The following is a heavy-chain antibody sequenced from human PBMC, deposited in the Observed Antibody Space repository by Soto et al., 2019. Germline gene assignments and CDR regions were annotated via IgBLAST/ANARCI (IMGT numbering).Heavy chain of an antibody. Sequence: PSETLSLTCAVYVGSFSGYYWSLIRQPPGKGLEWIWEINHSGSTNYNPSLKSRVTISVDTSKNQFSLQLSSVTAADTAVYYCAREGGSSWKRATYWFAPWGPGTMVTLSS. CDR2: INHSGST. D-gene: IGHD6-13*01. J-gene: IGHJ5*02. CDR1: VGSFSGYY. CDR3: AREGGSSWKRATYWFAP. V-gene: IGHV4-34*01.